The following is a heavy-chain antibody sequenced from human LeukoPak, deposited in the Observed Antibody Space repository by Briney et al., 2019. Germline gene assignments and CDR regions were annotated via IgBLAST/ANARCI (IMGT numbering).Heavy chain of an antibody. Sequence: GGALRLSCAASGFTFRNYGMHWVRQAQGKGVEGVSIISYDGSNKYYADSVKGRFTISRDNSENSLYLQMNSLRADDTAVYYCARSGSTYYYDTSSHYWGQGTLVTVSS. CDR2: ISYDGSNK. CDR1: GFTFRNYG. J-gene: IGHJ4*02. CDR3: ARSGSTYYYDTSSHY. V-gene: IGHV3-30*03. D-gene: IGHD3-22*01.